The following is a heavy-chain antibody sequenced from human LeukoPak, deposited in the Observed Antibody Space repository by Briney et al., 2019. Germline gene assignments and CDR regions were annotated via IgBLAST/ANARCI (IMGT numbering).Heavy chain of an antibody. CDR3: ARGLDCSSTSCYRDLDY. Sequence: SDTLSLTCAVYGGSFRGYYWSWIRQPPGKGLEWIGEINHSGSTNYNPSLKSRVTISVDTSKNQFSLKLSSVTAADTAVYYCARGLDCSSTSCYRDLDYWGQGTLVTVSS. V-gene: IGHV4-34*01. J-gene: IGHJ4*02. CDR1: GGSFRGYY. CDR2: INHSGST. D-gene: IGHD2-2*01.